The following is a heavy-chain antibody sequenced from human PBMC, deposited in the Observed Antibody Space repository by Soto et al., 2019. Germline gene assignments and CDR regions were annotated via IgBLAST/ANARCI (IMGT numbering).Heavy chain of an antibody. J-gene: IGHJ4*02. D-gene: IGHD5-18*01. CDR2: IWYDGSNK. V-gene: IGHV3-33*01. Sequence: QVQLVESGGGVVQPGRSLRLSCAASGFTFSSYGMHWVRQAPGKGREWVAVIWYDGSNKYYADSVKGRFTISRDNSKNTLYLQMNSLRAEDTAVYYCARDLSRGYSYGSDYWGQGTLVTVSS. CDR3: ARDLSRGYSYGSDY. CDR1: GFTFSSYG.